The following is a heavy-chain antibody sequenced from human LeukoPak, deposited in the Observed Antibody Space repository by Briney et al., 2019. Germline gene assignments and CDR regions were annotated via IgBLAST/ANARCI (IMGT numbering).Heavy chain of an antibody. CDR3: ARVVGSSSGWHHKPFDY. CDR1: GYTFTGYD. D-gene: IGHD6-19*01. CDR2: MNPNSGNT. J-gene: IGHJ4*02. Sequence: ASVKVSCKASGYTFTGYDINWVRQATGQGLEWMGWMNPNSGNTGYAQKFQGRVTMTRNTSISTAYMELSSLRSEDTAVYYCARVVGSSSGWHHKPFDYWGQGTLVTVSS. V-gene: IGHV1-8*01.